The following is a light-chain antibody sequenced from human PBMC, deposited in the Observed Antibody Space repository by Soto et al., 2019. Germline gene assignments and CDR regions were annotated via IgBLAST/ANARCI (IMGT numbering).Light chain of an antibody. CDR2: SKN. CDR1: SGSVSTSYY. CDR3: VLYMGGGIAV. V-gene: IGLV8-61*01. Sequence: QTVVTQELSLSVSPGGTVTLTCGLSSGSVSTSYYPSWYQQTPGQAPRTLIYSKNIGSSGGPDLLSSSILGNKAALTITWAQADDESDNYCVLYMGGGIAVFGGGTELTVL. J-gene: IGLJ3*02.